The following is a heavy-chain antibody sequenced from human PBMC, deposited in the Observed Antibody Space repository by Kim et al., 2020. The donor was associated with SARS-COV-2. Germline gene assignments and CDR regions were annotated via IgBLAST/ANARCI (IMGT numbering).Heavy chain of an antibody. D-gene: IGHD3-3*01. J-gene: IGHJ6*03. CDR2: MNPNSGNT. CDR1: GYTFTSYD. CDR3: ARATGRDFWSGYYNPYYYYMDV. Sequence: ASVKVSCKASGYTFTSYDINWVRQATGQGLEWMGWMNPNSGNTGYAQKIQGRVTMTRNTSISTAYMELSSLRSEDTAVYYCARATGRDFWSGYYNPYYYYMDVWGKGTTVTVSS. V-gene: IGHV1-8*01.